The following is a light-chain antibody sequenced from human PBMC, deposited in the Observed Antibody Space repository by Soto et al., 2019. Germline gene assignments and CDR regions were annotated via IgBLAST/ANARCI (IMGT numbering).Light chain of an antibody. CDR3: AAWDDSLSGWV. Sequence: QSVLTQPRSASGTPGQWVTISCSGSSSNIGTNFVYWYQQLPGTAPKLLIFSNAQRASGVPDRFSGSRSGTSASLAISGLRSEDEADYCCAAWDDSLSGWVFGGGTKLTVL. CDR2: SNA. CDR1: SSNIGTNF. V-gene: IGLV1-47*02. J-gene: IGLJ3*02.